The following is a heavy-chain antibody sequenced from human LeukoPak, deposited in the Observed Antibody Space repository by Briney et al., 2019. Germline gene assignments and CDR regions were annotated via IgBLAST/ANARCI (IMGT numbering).Heavy chain of an antibody. CDR2: ISYDGSNT. CDR3: GATNDFWSGYGWFDP. J-gene: IGHJ5*02. D-gene: IGHD3-3*01. Sequence: GGSLRLSCVASGFTFNYYTVHWVRQAPGKGLEWVALISYDGSNTYYAASVKGRFTISGDNSKNTLYLQMNSLRAEDTANCARGATNDFWSGYGWFDPWGQGTLVTVSS. V-gene: IGHV3-30-3*01. CDR1: GFTFNYYT.